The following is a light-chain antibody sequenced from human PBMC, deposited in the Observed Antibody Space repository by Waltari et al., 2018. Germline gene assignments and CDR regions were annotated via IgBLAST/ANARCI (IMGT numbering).Light chain of an antibody. Sequence: QSALTQPASVSGTLGQSITISCPGPTSDVGHYDLVSWSQQPPGKAPKLLICEVIKRPSGVSSRFSGSKSGNTASLTISGLQAEDEADYYCCSYAGRGTYVFGSGTKVTVL. V-gene: IGLV2-23*02. CDR1: TSDVGHYDL. CDR2: EVI. J-gene: IGLJ1*01. CDR3: CSYAGRGTYV.